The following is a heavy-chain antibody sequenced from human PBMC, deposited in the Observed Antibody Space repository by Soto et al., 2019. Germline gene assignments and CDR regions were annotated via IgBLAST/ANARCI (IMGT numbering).Heavy chain of an antibody. CDR1: GGSVSSGSYY. V-gene: IGHV4-61*01. CDR2: IYYSGST. D-gene: IGHD3-10*01. J-gene: IGHJ6*02. CDR3: ASYNRGLTPTGVNLASGQRYYYYGMDV. Sequence: PSETLSLTCTVSGGSVSSGSYYWSWIRQPPGKGLEWIGYIYYSGSTNYNPSLKSRVTISVDTSKNQFSLKLSSVTAADTAVYYCASYNRGLTPTGVNLASGQRYYYYGMDVWGQGTTVTVSS.